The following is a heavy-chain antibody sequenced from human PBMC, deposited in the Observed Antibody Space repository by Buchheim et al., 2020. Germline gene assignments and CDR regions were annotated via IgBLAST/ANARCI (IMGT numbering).Heavy chain of an antibody. D-gene: IGHD3-22*01. CDR3: ARDPYGSPFDY. J-gene: IGHJ4*02. CDR1: GGSISSGNW. CDR2: IYHSGST. Sequence: QVQLQESGPGLVKPSGTLSLTCAVSGGSISSGNWWSWVRQPPGKGLEWIGEIYHSGSTHYNPSLKSRVPLSIDQSKNQFSPELSSVTAADTAVYYCARDPYGSPFDYWGQGTL. V-gene: IGHV4-4*02.